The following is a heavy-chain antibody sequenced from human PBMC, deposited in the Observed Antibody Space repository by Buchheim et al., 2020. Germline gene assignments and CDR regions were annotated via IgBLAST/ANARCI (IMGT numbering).Heavy chain of an antibody. J-gene: IGHJ6*02. CDR3: ARGSRPSYYYDSSGYYSLTYYYYGMDV. CDR1: GGSFSGYY. CDR2: INHSGST. D-gene: IGHD3-22*01. Sequence: QVQLQQWGAGLLKPSETLSLTCAVYGGSFSGYYWSWIRQPPGKGLEWIGEINHSGSTNYNPSLKSRVTISVDTSKNQFSLKLSSVTAADTAVYYCARGSRPSYYYDSSGYYSLTYYYYGMDVWGQGTT. V-gene: IGHV4-34*01.